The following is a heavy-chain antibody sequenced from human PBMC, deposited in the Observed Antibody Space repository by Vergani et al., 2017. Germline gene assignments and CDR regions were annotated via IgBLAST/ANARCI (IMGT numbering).Heavy chain of an antibody. CDR1: GGSISSYY. Sequence: QVQLQESGPGLVKPSETLSLTCTVSGGSISSYYWSWIRQPPGKGLEWIGYIYYSGSTSYNPSLKSRVTISVDTSKNQFSLKLSSVTAADTAVYYCAREAAMVRYYYYMDVWGKGTTVTVSS. CDR2: IYYSGST. D-gene: IGHD3-10*01. J-gene: IGHJ6*03. V-gene: IGHV4-59*01. CDR3: AREAAMVRYYYYMDV.